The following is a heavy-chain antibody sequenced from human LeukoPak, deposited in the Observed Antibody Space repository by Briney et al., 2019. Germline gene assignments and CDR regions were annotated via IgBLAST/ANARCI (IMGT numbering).Heavy chain of an antibody. CDR3: AKDQSVGSSGYWTPAEYFHH. V-gene: IGHV3-23*01. D-gene: IGHD3-22*01. CDR1: GFTFSSFA. Sequence: GGSLRLSCAASGFTFSSFAMSWVRQAPGKGLEWVCAISSGGGTTYYADSVKGRFTISRDNSRDTLYLQMNSLRVEDTAVYYCAKDQSVGSSGYWTPAEYFHHRGQGTLVTVSS. CDR2: ISSGGGTT. J-gene: IGHJ1*01.